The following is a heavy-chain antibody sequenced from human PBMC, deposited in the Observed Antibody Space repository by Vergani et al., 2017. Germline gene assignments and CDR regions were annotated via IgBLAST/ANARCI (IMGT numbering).Heavy chain of an antibody. Sequence: QITLRESGPTLVKPTQTLTLTCTFSGFSLTTGGEGGGWIRQPPGRALEWLAFVYWNDDERYSPSLKSRVTITKDTSKNEVILTMATMDPVDTATYYCVHRLGYFDWDGAFDVWGPGTMVTVSS. CDR3: VHRLGYFDWDGAFDV. CDR1: GFSLTTGGEG. J-gene: IGHJ3*01. V-gene: IGHV2-5*01. CDR2: VYWNDDE. D-gene: IGHD3-9*01.